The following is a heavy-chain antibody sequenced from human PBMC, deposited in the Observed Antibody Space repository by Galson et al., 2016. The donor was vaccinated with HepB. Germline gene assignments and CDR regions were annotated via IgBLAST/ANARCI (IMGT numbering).Heavy chain of an antibody. D-gene: IGHD3-9*01. V-gene: IGHV3-30*18. Sequence: PGKGLEWVAAVSNDGSDKYYAHSVKGRFTISRDNSKNTLYLQMNSLRAEDTAVYYCAKAGDYDLLAGFDYWGQGTPVTVSS. CDR2: VSNDGSDK. CDR3: AKAGDYDLLAGFDY. J-gene: IGHJ4*02.